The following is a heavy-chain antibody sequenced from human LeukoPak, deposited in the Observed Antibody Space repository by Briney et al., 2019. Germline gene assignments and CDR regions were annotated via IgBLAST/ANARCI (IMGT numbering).Heavy chain of an antibody. CDR3: ARDGSYSDY. Sequence: GGSLRLSCAASGFTFSSYSMNWVRQAPGKGLEWISYISSSSSSTIYYADSVKGRFTISRDNAKNSLYLQMNSLRDEDTAVYYCARDGSYSDYWGQGTLVTVSS. D-gene: IGHD1-26*01. CDR2: ISSSSSSTI. V-gene: IGHV3-48*02. J-gene: IGHJ4*02. CDR1: GFTFSSYS.